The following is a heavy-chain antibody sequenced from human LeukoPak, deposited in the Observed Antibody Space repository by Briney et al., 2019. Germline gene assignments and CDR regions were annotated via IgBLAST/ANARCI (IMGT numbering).Heavy chain of an antibody. D-gene: IGHD6-13*01. CDR3: ARGGLIAAAPFDL. V-gene: IGHV3-53*01. Sequence: GGSLRLSCAASGFTVSSNYMSWVRQAPGKGLEWVSVIYSGGSTYYADSVKGRFTISRDNSKNTLYLQMNSLRAEDTAVYYCARGGLIAAAPFDLWGRGTLVTVSS. CDR1: GFTVSSNY. J-gene: IGHJ2*01. CDR2: IYSGGST.